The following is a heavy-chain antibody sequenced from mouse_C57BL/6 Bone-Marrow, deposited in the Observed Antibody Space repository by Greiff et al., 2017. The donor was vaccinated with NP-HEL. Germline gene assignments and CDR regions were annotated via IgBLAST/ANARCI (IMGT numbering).Heavy chain of an antibody. CDR2: IRNKANGYTT. V-gene: IGHV7-3*01. CDR3: ARSIYYDYADDPFYAMDY. D-gene: IGHD2-4*01. J-gene: IGHJ4*01. Sequence: EVMLVESGGGLVQPGGSLSLSCAASGFTFTDYYMSWVRQPPGKAPEWLGFIRNKANGYTTEYSASVKGRFTISRDNYQSILYLQMNALRAEDSATYYCARSIYYDYADDPFYAMDYWGQGTSVTVSS. CDR1: GFTFTDYY.